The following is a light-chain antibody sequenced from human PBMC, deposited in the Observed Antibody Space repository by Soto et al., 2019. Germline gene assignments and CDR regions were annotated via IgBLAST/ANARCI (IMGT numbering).Light chain of an antibody. J-gene: IGLJ3*02. V-gene: IGLV2-11*01. Sequence: QSVLTQPRSVSGSPGQSVTISCTGTSSDVGGYNYVSWYQQHPGKAPKLMIYDVSKRPSGVPDRFSGSKSGNMASLTISGLQAEDEADYYCCSYAGSYNWVFGGGTKVTVL. CDR1: SSDVGGYNY. CDR3: CSYAGSYNWV. CDR2: DVS.